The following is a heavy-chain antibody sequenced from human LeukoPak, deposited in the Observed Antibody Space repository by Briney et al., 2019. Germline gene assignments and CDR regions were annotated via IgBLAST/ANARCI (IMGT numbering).Heavy chain of an antibody. J-gene: IGHJ4*02. CDR2: ISSSGGST. CDR1: GFTFSSYA. Sequence: GSLRLSCAASGFTFSSYAMSWVRQAPGKGLEWVSAISSSGGSTYYADSVKGRFTISRDNSKNTLYLQMSSLRAEDTAVYYCAKDPAAGVATTKLDYWGQGTLVTVSS. V-gene: IGHV3-23*01. D-gene: IGHD5-24*01. CDR3: AKDPAAGVATTKLDY.